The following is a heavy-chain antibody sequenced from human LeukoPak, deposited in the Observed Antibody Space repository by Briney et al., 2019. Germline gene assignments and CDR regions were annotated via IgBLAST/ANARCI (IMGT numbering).Heavy chain of an antibody. D-gene: IGHD3-3*01. CDR2: IWYDGSNK. CDR3: AKDRFLEWSGLDY. Sequence: PGGSLRLSCAASGFTFSDYYITWIRQAPGKGLVLVAVIWYDGSNKYYADSVKGRFTISRDNSKNTLYLQMNSLRAEDTAVYYCAKDRFLEWSGLDYWGQGTLVTVSS. J-gene: IGHJ4*02. V-gene: IGHV3-33*06. CDR1: GFTFSDYY.